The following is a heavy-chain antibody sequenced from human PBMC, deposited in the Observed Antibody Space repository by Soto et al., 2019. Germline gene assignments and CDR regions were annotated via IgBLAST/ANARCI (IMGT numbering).Heavy chain of an antibody. D-gene: IGHD2-2*02. CDR3: ARGGVGRYCSSTSCYTWVFDY. Sequence: EVQLVESGGGLVQPGGSLRLSCADSGFTFSSYWMHWVRQAPGKGLVWVSRINSDGRRTSYEDYGKGRFTISRDNAKNTLYLQMNSLRAEYTAVYYCARGGVGRYCSSTSCYTWVFDYWGQGTLVTVSS. CDR2: INSDGRRT. CDR1: GFTFSSYW. J-gene: IGHJ4*02. V-gene: IGHV3-74*01.